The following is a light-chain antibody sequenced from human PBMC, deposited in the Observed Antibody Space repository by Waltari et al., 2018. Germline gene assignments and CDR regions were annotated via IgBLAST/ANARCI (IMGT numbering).Light chain of an antibody. Sequence: QSALTQPRSASGSPGQSVPISCTGTSSDVGRSTFVSWYQHHPGKAPNLMIYDVRKRPSGVPDRFSGSKSGNTASLTISGLQAEEEADYYCCSYAGTYTWVFGEGTKLTVL. CDR2: DVR. J-gene: IGLJ3*02. V-gene: IGLV2-11*01. CDR3: CSYAGTYTWV. CDR1: SSDVGRSTF.